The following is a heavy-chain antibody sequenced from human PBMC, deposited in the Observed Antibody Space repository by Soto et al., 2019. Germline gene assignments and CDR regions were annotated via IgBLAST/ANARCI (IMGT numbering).Heavy chain of an antibody. CDR3: ARNRYGMDV. J-gene: IGHJ6*02. CDR2: INHSGST. CDR1: GGSFSGYY. V-gene: IGHV4-34*01. Sequence: SETLSLTCAVYGGSFSGYYWSWIRQPPGKGLEWIGEINHSGSTNYNPSLKSRVTISVDTSKNQFSLKLSSVTAADTAVYYCARNRYGMDVWGQGTTVTVSS.